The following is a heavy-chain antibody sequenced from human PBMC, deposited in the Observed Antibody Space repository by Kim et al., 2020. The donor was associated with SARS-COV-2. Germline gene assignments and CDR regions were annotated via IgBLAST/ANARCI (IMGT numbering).Heavy chain of an antibody. J-gene: IGHJ4*02. CDR3: ARALHRSSWQGTDY. Sequence: SPSLNTRVTISGDTSKTHFSLELSSVTAADTAVYYCARALHRSSWQGTDYWGQGTLVTVSS. D-gene: IGHD6-13*01. V-gene: IGHV4-34*01.